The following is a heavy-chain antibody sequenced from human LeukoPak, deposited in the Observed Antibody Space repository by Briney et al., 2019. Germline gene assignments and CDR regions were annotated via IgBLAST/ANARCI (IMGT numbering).Heavy chain of an antibody. D-gene: IGHD3-22*01. V-gene: IGHV4-34*01. CDR1: GGSFSDYY. Sequence: SETLSLTCAVYGGSFSDYYWSWIRQPPGKGLEWIGEINHSGSTNYNPSLKSRVTTSVDTSKNQFSLKLSSVTAADTAVYYCARGQWLPVFDFWGQGTLVTVSS. CDR3: ARGQWLPVFDF. J-gene: IGHJ4*02. CDR2: INHSGST.